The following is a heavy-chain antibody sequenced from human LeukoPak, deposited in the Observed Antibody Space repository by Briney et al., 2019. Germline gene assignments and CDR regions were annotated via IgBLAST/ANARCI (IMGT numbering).Heavy chain of an antibody. J-gene: IGHJ5*02. CDR3: AKDDLYGASWFDP. Sequence: GGSLRLSCTTSGFTFSNYAMSWVRQAPGKGLEWVSAISGSGGSTYYAGSVKGRFTISRDNSKNTLYLQMNSLRAEDTAVYYCAKDDLYGASWFDPWGQGTLVTVSS. CDR1: GFTFSNYA. D-gene: IGHD4-17*01. CDR2: ISGSGGST. V-gene: IGHV3-23*01.